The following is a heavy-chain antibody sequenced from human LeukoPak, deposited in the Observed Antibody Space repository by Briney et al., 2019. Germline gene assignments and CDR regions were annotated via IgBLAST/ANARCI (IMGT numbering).Heavy chain of an antibody. Sequence: SETLSLTCAVYGGSFSGYYWSWIRQPPGKGLEWIGEINHSGSTNYNPSLKSRVTISVDTSKNQFSLKVSSVTAADTAVYYCARIKGRIYGSGGNYYYYMDVWGKGTTVTVSS. CDR1: GGSFSGYY. CDR2: INHSGST. CDR3: ARIKGRIYGSGGNYYYYMDV. D-gene: IGHD3-10*01. J-gene: IGHJ6*03. V-gene: IGHV4-34*01.